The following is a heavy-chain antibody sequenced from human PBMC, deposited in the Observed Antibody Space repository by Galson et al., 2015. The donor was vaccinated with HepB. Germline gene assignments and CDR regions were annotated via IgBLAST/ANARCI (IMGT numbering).Heavy chain of an antibody. CDR2: ISYDGSNK. CDR1: GFTFSSYG. Sequence: SLRLSCAASGFTFSSYGMHWVRQAPGKGLEWVAVISYDGSNKYYADSVKGRFTISRDNSKNTLYLQMNSLRAEDTAVYYCAKDIFNYYDSSGYFSWYDYWGQGTLVTVSS. CDR3: AKDIFNYYDSSGYFSWYDY. D-gene: IGHD3-22*01. J-gene: IGHJ4*02. V-gene: IGHV3-30*18.